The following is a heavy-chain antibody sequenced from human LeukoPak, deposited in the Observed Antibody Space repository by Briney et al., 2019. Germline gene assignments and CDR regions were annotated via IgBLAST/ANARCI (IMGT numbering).Heavy chain of an antibody. D-gene: IGHD3-10*02. CDR3: AELGITMIGGV. CDR2: ISSSGGTI. V-gene: IGHV3-48*04. Sequence: GGSLRLSCAASGFTFNNYWMHWVRQAPGKGLEWVSYISSSGGTIYYADSVKGRFTISRDNAKNSLYLQMNSLRAEDTAVYYCAELGITMIGGVWGKGTTVTVSS. CDR1: GFTFNNYW. J-gene: IGHJ6*04.